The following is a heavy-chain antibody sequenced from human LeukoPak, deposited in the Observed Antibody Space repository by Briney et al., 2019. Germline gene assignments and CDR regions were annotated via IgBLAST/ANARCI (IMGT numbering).Heavy chain of an antibody. CDR3: VKDLSFESSGHVFEY. CDR2: ISWDGTT. J-gene: IGHJ4*02. D-gene: IGHD6-19*01. CDR1: GFTFEDYT. V-gene: IGHV3-43*01. Sequence: GGSLRLSCAASGFTFEDYTMHWVRQAPGKTLEWVSLISWDGTTYYTDSVKGRFTMSRDNSKNSLYLQMDTLRSEDTAFYYCVKDLSFESSGHVFEYWGQGTLVTVSS.